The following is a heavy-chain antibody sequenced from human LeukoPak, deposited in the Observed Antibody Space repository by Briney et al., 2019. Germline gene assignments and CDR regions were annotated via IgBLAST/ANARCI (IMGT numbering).Heavy chain of an antibody. CDR3: ARYGSGSYYTLGSRWH. CDR1: GFTVSNNY. V-gene: IGHV3-53*01. CDR2: IKSGSDT. Sequence: GGSLRLSCAASGFTVSNNYMSWVRQAPGKGLEWVSTIKSGSDTYYADSVKGRFTISRDNSKNTLYLQMNSLRAEDTAVYYCARYGSGSYYTLGSRWHWDQGTLVTVSS. D-gene: IGHD3-10*01. J-gene: IGHJ4*02.